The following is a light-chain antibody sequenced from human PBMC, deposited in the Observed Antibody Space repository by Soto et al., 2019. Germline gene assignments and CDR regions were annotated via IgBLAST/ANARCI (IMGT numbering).Light chain of an antibody. CDR1: QSISSY. J-gene: IGKJ1*01. CDR3: QQSYSIPWT. CDR2: AAS. Sequence: IQMTQSACSLCSSLRYIVTFTVRASQSISSYLNWYQQKPGKAPKVLIYAASSLQSGVPSRFSGSGSGTDFTLTISSLQPEDFATYYCQQSYSIPWTFGQGTKVDNK. V-gene: IGKV1-39*01.